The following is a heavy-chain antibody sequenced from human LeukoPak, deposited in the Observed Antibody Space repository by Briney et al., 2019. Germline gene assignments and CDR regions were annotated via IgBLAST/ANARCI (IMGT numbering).Heavy chain of an antibody. J-gene: IGHJ4*02. CDR2: IKQDGSAE. CDR3: AKTQGFFDH. Sequence: GGSLRLSCAVSGFTISNYWMSWVRQAPGKGLEWVATIKQDGSAEFYVDSVKGRFTISRDSAKNSLYLQMNSLRAEDTAIYYCAKTQGFFDHWGQGSLVTVSS. D-gene: IGHD4-23*01. CDR1: GFTISNYW. V-gene: IGHV3-7*03.